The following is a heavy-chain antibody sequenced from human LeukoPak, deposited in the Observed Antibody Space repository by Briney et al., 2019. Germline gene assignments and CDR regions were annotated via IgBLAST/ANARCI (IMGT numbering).Heavy chain of an antibody. CDR2: IDPNSGGT. J-gene: IGHJ4*02. CDR1: GYXFTGYY. D-gene: IGHD3/OR15-3a*01. Sequence: ASVKVSCKASGYXFTGYYIQWVRQAPGQGLEWLGWIDPNSGGTNYAQKFQGRVTMTRDTSITTAYMELSSLVSDDTAVYYCVRGGFTTWTKPYFFDYWDQGTLLTVSS. CDR3: VRGGFTTWTKPYFFDY. V-gene: IGHV1-2*02.